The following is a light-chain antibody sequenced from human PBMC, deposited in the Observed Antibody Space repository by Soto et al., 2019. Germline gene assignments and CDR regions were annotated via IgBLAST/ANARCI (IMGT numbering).Light chain of an antibody. CDR3: QQRSSWWT. Sequence: EIVLTQSPATLSLSPGERATLSCRASQSVSSYLAWYQHKPGQAPRLLIYDASNRATGIPARFSGSGSGTDFTLTISSLDAEDSAVYYCQQRSSWWTFGQGTKVEIK. CDR1: QSVSSY. V-gene: IGKV3-11*01. CDR2: DAS. J-gene: IGKJ1*01.